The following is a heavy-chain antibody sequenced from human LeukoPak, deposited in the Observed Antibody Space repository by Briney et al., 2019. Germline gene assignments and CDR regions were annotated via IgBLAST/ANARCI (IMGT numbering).Heavy chain of an antibody. CDR2: ISGSGSTI. D-gene: IGHD6-13*01. Sequence: GGSLRLSCAASGFTFRSYEMNWVRQAPGQGLEWVSYISGSGSTIYYADSVQGRFTISRDNAKNSLYLQMNSLRAEDTAVYYCARVAAGTDYWGQGTLVTVSS. V-gene: IGHV3-48*03. CDR1: GFTFRSYE. CDR3: ARVAAGTDY. J-gene: IGHJ4*02.